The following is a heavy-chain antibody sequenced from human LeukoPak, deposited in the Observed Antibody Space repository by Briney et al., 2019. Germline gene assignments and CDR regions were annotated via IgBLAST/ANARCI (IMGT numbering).Heavy chain of an antibody. CDR1: GGTFSSYA. J-gene: IGHJ4*02. D-gene: IGHD3-22*01. V-gene: IGHV1-69*10. Sequence: SVKVSCKASGGTFSSYAISWVRQAPGQGLEWMGGIIPILGIANYAQKFQGRVTITADKSTSTAYMELSSLRSEDTAVYYCASHPYYYDSSGYYVDYWGQGTLVTVSS. CDR2: IIPILGIA. CDR3: ASHPYYYDSSGYYVDY.